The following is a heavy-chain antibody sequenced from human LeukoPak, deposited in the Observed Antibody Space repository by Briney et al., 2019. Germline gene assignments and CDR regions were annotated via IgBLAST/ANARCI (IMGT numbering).Heavy chain of an antibody. CDR3: AREGVSVTHFDY. CDR1: GETFSGYY. V-gene: IGHV4-34*01. J-gene: IGHJ4*02. D-gene: IGHD5/OR15-5a*01. CDR2: INPSGTT. Sequence: SETLSLTCAVYGETFSGYYWSWIRQTPGKGLEWIGEINPSGTTNYNPSLKSRVTISVDTSKNQFSLKLHSVTAADTAIYYCAREGVSVTHFDYWGQGTLVTVSS.